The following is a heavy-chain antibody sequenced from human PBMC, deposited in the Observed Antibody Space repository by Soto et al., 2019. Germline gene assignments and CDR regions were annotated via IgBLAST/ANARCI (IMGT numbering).Heavy chain of an antibody. CDR2: ISWDGGSI. J-gene: IGHJ5*01. D-gene: IGHD2-15*01. CDR3: AKEGNGGSSLDS. CDR1: GFKFDDYM. Sequence: LRLSCEASGFKFDDYMMHWVRQAPGKGLEWISLISWDGGSIDYADSIKGRFTVSRDNSKTSLYLHMHSLTSDDTAFYFCAKEGNGGSSLDSWGQGTLVTVSS. V-gene: IGHV3-43*01.